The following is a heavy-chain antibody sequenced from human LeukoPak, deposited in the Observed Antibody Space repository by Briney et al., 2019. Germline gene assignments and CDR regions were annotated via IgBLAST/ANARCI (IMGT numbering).Heavy chain of an antibody. Sequence: SETLSLTCTVSGGSISSYYWSWIRQPPGKGLEWIGYIYYSGNTNYNPSLKSRVTISVDTSKNQFSLKLSSVTAADTAVYYCARAEGMAAAEDYWGQGTLVTVSS. CDR2: IYYSGNT. J-gene: IGHJ4*02. V-gene: IGHV4-59*01. D-gene: IGHD6-13*01. CDR3: ARAEGMAAAEDY. CDR1: GGSISSYY.